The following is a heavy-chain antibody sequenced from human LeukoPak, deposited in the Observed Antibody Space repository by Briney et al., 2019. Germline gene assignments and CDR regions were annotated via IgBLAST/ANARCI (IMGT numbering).Heavy chain of an antibody. D-gene: IGHD1/OR15-1a*01. CDR1: GFTFSTYA. CDR3: AKVRQNTNDAFDI. J-gene: IGHJ3*02. CDR2: ISGSGAAP. V-gene: IGHV3-23*01. Sequence: GGSLRLSCAASGFTFSTYAVNCVRQAPGRGLEWVSTISGSGAAPSYEDAVRRRFTISRHISKNTLSLQMRSPRAEDTALYYCAKVRQNTNDAFDIWGQGTMVTVSS.